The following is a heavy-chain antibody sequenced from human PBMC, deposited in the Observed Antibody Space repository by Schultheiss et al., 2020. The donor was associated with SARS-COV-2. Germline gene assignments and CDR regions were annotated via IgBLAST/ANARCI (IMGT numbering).Heavy chain of an antibody. Sequence: SVKVSCKASGGTFSSYAVSWVRQAPGQGLEWMGGIIPVFGSATYAQTFQDRVTITADESTNTAYMELSSLRSEDTAVYYCARSVFALRSVFFGFDYWGQGTLVTVSS. CDR1: GGTFSSYA. V-gene: IGHV1-69*13. J-gene: IGHJ4*02. CDR2: IIPVFGSA. CDR3: ARSVFALRSVFFGFDY. D-gene: IGHD3-3*01.